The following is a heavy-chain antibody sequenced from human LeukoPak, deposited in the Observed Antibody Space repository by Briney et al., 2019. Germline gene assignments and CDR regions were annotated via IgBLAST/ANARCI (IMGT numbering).Heavy chain of an antibody. CDR1: GGSITSGTYY. Sequence: SQTLSLTCTVSGGSITSGTYYWSWIRQPAGKGLEWIGRFYTSGSTNYNPSLKSRVTVSVDTSKNQFSLKLSSVTAADTAVYYCARVGWDTAMAFDYWGQGTLVTVSS. CDR2: FYTSGST. J-gene: IGHJ4*02. CDR3: ARVGWDTAMAFDY. V-gene: IGHV4-61*02. D-gene: IGHD5-18*01.